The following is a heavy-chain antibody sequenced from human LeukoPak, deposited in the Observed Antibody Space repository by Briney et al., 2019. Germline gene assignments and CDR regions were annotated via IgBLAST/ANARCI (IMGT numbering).Heavy chain of an antibody. D-gene: IGHD6-13*01. V-gene: IGHV4-4*02. Sequence: SEALSLTCAVSGGSISRGNWWSWVRQPPGKGPEWIGEIIHSGETNYNPSLKSRVSISVDKSKNQFSLKLSSVIAADTAVYYCARKAAGSSADYWGQGTLVTVSS. CDR3: ARKAAGSSADY. CDR1: GGSISRGNW. J-gene: IGHJ4*02. CDR2: IIHSGET.